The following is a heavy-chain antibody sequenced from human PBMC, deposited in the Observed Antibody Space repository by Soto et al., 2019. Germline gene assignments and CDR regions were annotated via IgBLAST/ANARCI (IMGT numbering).Heavy chain of an antibody. Sequence: QVQLVQSGAEVKKPGSSVKVSCKASGGTFSTSAISWVRQAPGQGLEWVGGIMPVFATPDYAQKFQGRVTISADESTTTAYLEPTSLRTDDTAVYYCAREKDRQQLGGNYYYILDVWGQGTAISVSS. CDR3: AREKDRQQLGGNYYYILDV. V-gene: IGHV1-69*12. CDR1: GGTFSTSA. D-gene: IGHD3-3*02. J-gene: IGHJ6*02. CDR2: IMPVFATP.